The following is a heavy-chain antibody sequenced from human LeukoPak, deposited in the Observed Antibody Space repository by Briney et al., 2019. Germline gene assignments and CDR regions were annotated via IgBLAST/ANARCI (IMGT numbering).Heavy chain of an antibody. CDR2: IIPILGIA. Sequence: GASVKISCKASGGTFSSYAISWVRQAPGQGLEWMGRIIPILGIANYAQKFQGRVTITADKSTSTAYMELSSLRSEDTAVYCCAREGTGVTAILGWFDPWGQGTLVTVSS. CDR3: AREGTGVTAILGWFDP. D-gene: IGHD2-21*02. V-gene: IGHV1-69*04. J-gene: IGHJ5*02. CDR1: GGTFSSYA.